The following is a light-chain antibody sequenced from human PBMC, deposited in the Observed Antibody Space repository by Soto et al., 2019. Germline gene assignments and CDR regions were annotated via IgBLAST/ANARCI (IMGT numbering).Light chain of an antibody. Sequence: IVLTQSPDTLSLSPGERATPSCRASQSVSSYLAWYQQKPGQAPRLLIYDASNRATGIPARFSGSGSGTDFTLTISSLEPEDFAVYYCQQRSNWPPWTFGQRSK. V-gene: IGKV3-11*01. J-gene: IGKJ1*01. CDR2: DAS. CDR3: QQRSNWPPWT. CDR1: QSVSSY.